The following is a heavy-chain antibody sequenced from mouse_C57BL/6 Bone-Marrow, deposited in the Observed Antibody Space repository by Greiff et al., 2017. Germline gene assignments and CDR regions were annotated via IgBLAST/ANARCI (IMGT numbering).Heavy chain of an antibody. CDR2: ISDGGSYT. Sequence: DVQLQESGGGLVKPGGSLKLSCAASGFTFSSYAMSWVRQTPEKRLEWVATISDGGSYTYYPDNVKGRFTISRDNAKNNLYLQMSHLKSEDTAMYYCARDRELLYFDYWGQGTTLTVSS. V-gene: IGHV5-4*01. CDR3: ARDRELLYFDY. D-gene: IGHD2-1*01. J-gene: IGHJ2*01. CDR1: GFTFSSYA.